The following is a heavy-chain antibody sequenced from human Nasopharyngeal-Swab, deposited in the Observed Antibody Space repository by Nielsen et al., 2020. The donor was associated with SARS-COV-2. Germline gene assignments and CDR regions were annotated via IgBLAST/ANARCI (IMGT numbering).Heavy chain of an antibody. Sequence: GESLKISCVASKFIFSDYYMSWIRQAPGKGLEWVSYITSSGSSVYYADSVRGRFSISRDNAQNSLYLQMNSLRAEDTAVYYCARESLGYSSSWLGSYGMDVWGQETTVTVSS. CDR2: ITSSGSSV. V-gene: IGHV3-11*01. CDR3: ARESLGYSSSWLGSYGMDV. D-gene: IGHD6-13*01. J-gene: IGHJ6*02. CDR1: KFIFSDYY.